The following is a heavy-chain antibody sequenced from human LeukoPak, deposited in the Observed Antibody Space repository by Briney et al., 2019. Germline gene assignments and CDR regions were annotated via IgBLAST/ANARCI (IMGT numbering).Heavy chain of an antibody. Sequence: GGSLRLSCAASGFTFSSYGMHWVRQAPGKGLEWVAVIWYDGSEEYYADSVKGRFTISRDNYKNTLYLQMNSLRVEDTAVYYCARRYCSSTSCPVDYWGQGTLVTVSS. CDR2: IWYDGSEE. D-gene: IGHD2-2*01. J-gene: IGHJ4*02. V-gene: IGHV3-33*01. CDR1: GFTFSSYG. CDR3: ARRYCSSTSCPVDY.